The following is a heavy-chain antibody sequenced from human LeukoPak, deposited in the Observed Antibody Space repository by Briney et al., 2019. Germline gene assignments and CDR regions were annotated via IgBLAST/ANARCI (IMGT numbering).Heavy chain of an antibody. V-gene: IGHV3-74*01. CDR3: ARTGVWSKGPDY. Sequence: TGGSLRLSCAASGFTFSSYWMHWVRHTPGKGLVWVSRIYSDGNSTTYADSVMGRFTISRDNAKNTLYLQMNSLRAEDTAVYYCARTGVWSKGPDYWGQGTLVTVSS. CDR1: GFTFSSYW. J-gene: IGHJ4*02. D-gene: IGHD7-27*01. CDR2: IYSDGNST.